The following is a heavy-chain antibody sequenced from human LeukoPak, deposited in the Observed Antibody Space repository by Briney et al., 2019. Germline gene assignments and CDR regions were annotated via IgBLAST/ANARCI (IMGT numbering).Heavy chain of an antibody. Sequence: GESLKISCKGSGYSFTNYWIGWVRQLPGKGLEWMGIIYPGDSDTRYSPSFQGQVTISADKSISTASLQWSSLKASDTAMYYCARHATVTTDYLHFYYMDVWGKGTTVTVSS. J-gene: IGHJ6*03. CDR1: GYSFTNYW. CDR2: IYPGDSDT. D-gene: IGHD4-17*01. V-gene: IGHV5-51*01. CDR3: ARHATVTTDYLHFYYMDV.